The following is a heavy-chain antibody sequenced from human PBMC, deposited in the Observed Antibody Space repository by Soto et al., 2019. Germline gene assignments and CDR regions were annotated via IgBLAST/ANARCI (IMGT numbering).Heavy chain of an antibody. CDR2: INDGNGKT. CDR3: PRTSGYYMYDY. CDR1: GYTFTSYA. D-gene: IGHD3-22*01. J-gene: IGHJ4*02. Sequence: QVQLVQSGAEVKKPGASVKVSCKASGYTFTSYAMHWVRQAPGQRLEWMGWINDGNGKTKYSQKFQGRVTISTDTSVSTAYMARRSLRSQDTAVYYCPRTSGYYMYDYWGQRTLVTVSS. V-gene: IGHV1-3*01.